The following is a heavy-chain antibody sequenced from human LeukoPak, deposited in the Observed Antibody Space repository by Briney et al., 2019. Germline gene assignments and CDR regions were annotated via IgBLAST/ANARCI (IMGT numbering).Heavy chain of an antibody. J-gene: IGHJ4*02. CDR1: GGSVISGTYY. V-gene: IGHV4-61*01. CDR2: VSHSGNT. D-gene: IGHD3-9*01. CDR3: VREHDWGDFDF. Sequence: PSETLSLTCTVSGGSVISGTYYWSWIRQPPGKELEWIGHVSHSGNTNYNPSLKSRVTISKDTSKNQFSLKLSSVTAADTAVYYCVREHDWGDFDFWGQGTLVTVSS.